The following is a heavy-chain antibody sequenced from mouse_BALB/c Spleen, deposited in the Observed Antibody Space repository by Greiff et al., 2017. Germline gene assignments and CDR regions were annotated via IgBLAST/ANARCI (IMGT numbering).Heavy chain of an antibody. CDR3: ARTDYGNYVYAMDY. CDR1: GFAFSSYD. D-gene: IGHD2-1*01. Sequence: EVQLVESGGGLVKPGGSLKLSCAASGFAFSSYDMSWVRQTPEKRLEWVAYISSGGGSTYYPDTVKGRFTISRDNAKNTLYLQMSSLKSEDTAMYYCARTDYGNYVYAMDYWGQGTSVTVSS. J-gene: IGHJ4*01. V-gene: IGHV5-12-1*01. CDR2: ISSGGGST.